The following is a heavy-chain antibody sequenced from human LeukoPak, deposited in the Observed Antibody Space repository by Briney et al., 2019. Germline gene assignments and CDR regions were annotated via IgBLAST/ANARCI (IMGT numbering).Heavy chain of an antibody. CDR2: IYHSGST. V-gene: IGHV4-30-2*01. CDR1: GGSISSGGYY. D-gene: IGHD3-3*01. Sequence: SETLSLTCTVSGGSISSGGYYWSWIRQPPGKGLEWIGYIYHSGSTYYNPSLKSRVTISVDRSKNQFSLKLSSVTAADTAVYYCARQALRGYDFWSGYYHAFDIWGQGTMVTVSS. CDR3: ARQALRGYDFWSGYYHAFDI. J-gene: IGHJ3*02.